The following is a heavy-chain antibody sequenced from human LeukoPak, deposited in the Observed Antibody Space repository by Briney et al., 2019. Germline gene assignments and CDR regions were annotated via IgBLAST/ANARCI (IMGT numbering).Heavy chain of an antibody. J-gene: IGHJ4*02. V-gene: IGHV4-39*07. CDR2: IFHSGST. D-gene: IGHD6-13*01. CDR1: GGSISSSFYY. CDR3: ARAAYSSSWALDY. Sequence: SETLSLTCTVSGGSISSSFYYWGWIRQPPGKGLEWIGSIFHSGSTYNNPSLRRRVTISVDTSKNQFSLKLSSVTAADTAVYYCARAAYSSSWALDYWGQGTLVTVSS.